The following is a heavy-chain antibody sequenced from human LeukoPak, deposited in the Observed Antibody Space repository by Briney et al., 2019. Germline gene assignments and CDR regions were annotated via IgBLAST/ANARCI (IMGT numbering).Heavy chain of an antibody. Sequence: SQTLSLTCSVSGDSISSGTYYWSWLRQPAGKGLEWIGRIYSSGSTNYNPSLKSRVALSVDTSKNQFSLKLSSVTAADTAVYYCARGPTRAIGFDIWGQGTTVTVS. V-gene: IGHV4-61*02. J-gene: IGHJ3*02. CDR1: GDSISSGTYY. CDR2: IYSSGST. CDR3: ARGPTRAIGFDI.